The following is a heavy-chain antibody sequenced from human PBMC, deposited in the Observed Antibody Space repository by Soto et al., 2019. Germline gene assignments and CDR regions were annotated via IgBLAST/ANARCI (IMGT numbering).Heavy chain of an antibody. CDR1: GVSVSSGSFY. V-gene: IGHV4-61*01. Sequence: SETLSLTCTVSGVSVSSGSFYWAWIRHPPGKGLEWIGFVSYSGTTNYKPSLKSRVTISVDTSRSQISLKVSSLTAADTAVYYCARGATVTQYDYWGQGTLVTVSS. J-gene: IGHJ4*02. CDR3: ARGATVTQYDY. CDR2: VSYSGTT. D-gene: IGHD4-17*01.